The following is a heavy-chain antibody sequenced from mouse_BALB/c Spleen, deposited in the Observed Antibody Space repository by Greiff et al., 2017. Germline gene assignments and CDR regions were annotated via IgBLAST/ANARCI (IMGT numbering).Heavy chain of an antibody. CDR1: GFSLTGYG. CDR3: AREMIVYAMDY. D-gene: IGHD2-3*01. Sequence: QVQLKESGPGLVAPSQSLSITCTVSGFSLTGYGVNWVRQPPGKGLEWLGMIWGDGSTDYNSALKSRLSISKDNSKSQVFLKMNSLQTDDTARYYCAREMIVYAMDYWGQGTSVTVSS. J-gene: IGHJ4*01. V-gene: IGHV2-6-7*01. CDR2: IWGDGST.